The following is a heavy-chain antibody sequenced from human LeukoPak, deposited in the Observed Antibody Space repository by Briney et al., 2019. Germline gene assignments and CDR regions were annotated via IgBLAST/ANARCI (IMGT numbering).Heavy chain of an antibody. CDR1: GYTFTSYG. CDR3: ARAGTFLRYFDWLPYDY. CDR2: ISAYNGNT. Sequence: GASVKVSCKASGYTFTSYGISWVRQAPGHGLEWVGWISAYNGNTNYAQKLQGRVTMTTDTSTSTAYMELRSLRSDDTAVYYCARAGTFLRYFDWLPYDYWGQGTLVTASS. V-gene: IGHV1-18*04. D-gene: IGHD3-9*01. J-gene: IGHJ4*02.